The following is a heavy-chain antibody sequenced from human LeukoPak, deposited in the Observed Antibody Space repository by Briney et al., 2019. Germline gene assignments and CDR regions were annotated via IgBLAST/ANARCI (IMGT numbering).Heavy chain of an antibody. CDR1: GFTFDDYA. CDR3: PKEGSHYYGSGSGFDY. D-gene: IGHD3-10*01. J-gene: IGHJ4*02. CDR2: ISWNSGSI. Sequence: GGSLRLSCAASGFTFDDYAMHWVRQAPGKGLEWVSGISWNSGSIGYADSVKGRFTISRDNAKNSLYLQMNSLRAEDTALYYCPKEGSHYYGSGSGFDYWGQGTLVTVSS. V-gene: IGHV3-9*01.